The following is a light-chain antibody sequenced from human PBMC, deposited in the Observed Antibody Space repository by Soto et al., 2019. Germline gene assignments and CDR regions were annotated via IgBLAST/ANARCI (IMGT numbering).Light chain of an antibody. CDR2: AAS. CDR3: QQSYSTPWT. V-gene: IGKV1-39*01. J-gene: IGKJ1*01. Sequence: DIQMTQSPSSLSASVGDRVTITCRASQSISSYLNWYQQKPGKAPKLLIYAASSLQSGVPSRFSCSGSGTDFTLNISSLPPEDFATYYCQQSYSTPWTFGQGTKVEIK. CDR1: QSISSY.